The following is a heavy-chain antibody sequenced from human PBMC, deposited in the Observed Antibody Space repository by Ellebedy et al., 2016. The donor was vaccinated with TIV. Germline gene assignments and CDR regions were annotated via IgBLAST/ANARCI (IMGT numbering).Heavy chain of an antibody. Sequence: SETLSLXCTVSGGSIGTYYWNWIRQSPGKPLEWIGYVFYTGSTNNNPSLKSRLAISVDTSKNQFSLKLSSVTAADTAVYYCARQCHGGGCSGEYYYDSWGPGTLVTVSP. V-gene: IGHV4-59*08. CDR2: VFYTGST. J-gene: IGHJ4*02. CDR3: ARQCHGGGCSGEYYYDS. D-gene: IGHD2-15*01. CDR1: GGSIGTYY.